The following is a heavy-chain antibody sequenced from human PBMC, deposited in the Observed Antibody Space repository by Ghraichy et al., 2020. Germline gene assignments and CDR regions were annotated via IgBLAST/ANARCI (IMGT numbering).Heavy chain of an antibody. CDR3: AREDKVWGAFRYWTY. CDR1: GYTFSNYV. D-gene: IGHD3-16*02. Sequence: ASVKVSCKASGYTFSNYVISWVRQAPGQGLEWMGWISPYNGNTDYAQKFQDRVTMTTDTSTRTIYVELRSLTSDDTAVYYCAREDKVWGAFRYWTYWGQGTLVTVSS. J-gene: IGHJ4*02. V-gene: IGHV1-18*01. CDR2: ISPYNGNT.